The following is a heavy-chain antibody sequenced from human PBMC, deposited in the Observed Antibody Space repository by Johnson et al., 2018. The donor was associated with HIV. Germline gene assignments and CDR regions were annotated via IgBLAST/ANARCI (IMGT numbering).Heavy chain of an antibody. CDR3: ARDGRDLVTRGGFDI. Sequence: VQLVESGGGLIQPGGSLRLSCAASGFTVSSNYMSWVRQAPGKGLEWVSVIFSAGDTYYADSVKGRFTISRDNSKNMLYLQMNSLRPDDTAVYYCARDGRDLVTRGGFDIWGPGTVVTVSS. CDR1: GFTVSSNY. V-gene: IGHV3-66*03. D-gene: IGHD5-18*01. CDR2: IFSAGDT. J-gene: IGHJ3*02.